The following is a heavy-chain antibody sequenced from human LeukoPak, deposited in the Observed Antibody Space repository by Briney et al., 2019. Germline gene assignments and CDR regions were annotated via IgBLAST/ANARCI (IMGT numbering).Heavy chain of an antibody. V-gene: IGHV3-30*18. CDR1: GVTFSGYG. D-gene: IGHD3-22*01. CDR2: LSYDGSNK. Sequence: PGGSLRLSCAASGVTFSGYGMHWVRQAPGKGLEWVADLSYDGSNKYYADSVKGRFTISRDNSKNTVYLQMNSLRAEDTAVYYCAKDALTLITYFDYWGQGTLVTVSS. J-gene: IGHJ4*02. CDR3: AKDALTLITYFDY.